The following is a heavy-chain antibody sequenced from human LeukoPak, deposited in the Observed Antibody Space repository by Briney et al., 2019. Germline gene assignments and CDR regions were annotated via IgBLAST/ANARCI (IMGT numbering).Heavy chain of an antibody. CDR1: GGSISSSSYY. D-gene: IGHD3/OR15-3a*01. J-gene: IGHJ4*02. Sequence: SETLSLTCTVSGGSISSSSYYWGWIRQPPGKGLEWIGSIYYSGSTYYNPSLKSRVTISVDTSKNQFSLELSSVTAADTAVYYCASYDFWSGYYSDYWGQGTLVTVSS. CDR3: ASYDFWSGYYSDY. CDR2: IYYSGST. V-gene: IGHV4-39*01.